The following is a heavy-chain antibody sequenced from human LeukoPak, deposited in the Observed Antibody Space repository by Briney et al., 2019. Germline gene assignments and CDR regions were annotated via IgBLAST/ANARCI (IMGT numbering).Heavy chain of an antibody. CDR3: ARDSGGTYDILTGYYNVRGAFDI. CDR2: ISYDGSNK. V-gene: IGHV3-30*14. Sequence: GGSLRLSFAASGLTFSSYAMHWVRQAPGKGLEWVAVISYDGSNKYYADSVKGRFTISRDNSKNTLYLQMNSLRAEDTAVYYCARDSGGTYDILTGYYNVRGAFDIWGQGTMVTVSS. J-gene: IGHJ3*02. D-gene: IGHD3-9*01. CDR1: GLTFSSYA.